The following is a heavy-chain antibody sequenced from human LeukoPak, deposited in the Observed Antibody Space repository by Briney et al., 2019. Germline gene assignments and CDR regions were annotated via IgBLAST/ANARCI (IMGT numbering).Heavy chain of an antibody. CDR2: ISSSSTTM. Sequence: PGGSLRLSCAASGFTFSSYSMNWVRQAPGKGLEWISYISSSSTTMYYADSMKGRFTISRDNAKNSLYLQMNSLRDEDTAVYYCARDSQDGYSYYYYGMDVWGRGTTVTVSS. V-gene: IGHV3-48*02. CDR1: GFTFSSYS. D-gene: IGHD5-24*01. J-gene: IGHJ6*02. CDR3: ARDSQDGYSYYYYGMDV.